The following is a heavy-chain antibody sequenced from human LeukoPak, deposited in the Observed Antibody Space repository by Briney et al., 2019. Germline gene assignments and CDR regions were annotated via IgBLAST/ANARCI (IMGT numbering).Heavy chain of an antibody. Sequence: PSETLSLTCAVSGYSISSGYYWGWIRQPPGKGLEWIGCIYHSGSTYYNPSLKSRVTISVDTSKNQFSLKLSSVTAADTAVYYCARPAATGYYFDYWGQGTLVTVSS. D-gene: IGHD2-15*01. CDR3: ARPAATGYYFDY. CDR2: IYHSGST. V-gene: IGHV4-38-2*01. CDR1: GYSISSGYY. J-gene: IGHJ4*02.